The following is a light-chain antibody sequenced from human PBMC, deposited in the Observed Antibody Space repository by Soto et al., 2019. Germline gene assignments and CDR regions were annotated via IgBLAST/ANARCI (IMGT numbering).Light chain of an antibody. CDR3: QQYNNWPPIT. CDR1: QSVGRY. V-gene: IGKV3-11*01. J-gene: IGKJ5*01. Sequence: EIVLTQSTSTLSLSPGERATLSYRASQSVGRYLAWYQQKPGQAPRLLIFNTSNRATGNPARFSGSGSGTDFTLTISRLEPEDFGLYYCQQYNNWPPITFGQGTRLEI. CDR2: NTS.